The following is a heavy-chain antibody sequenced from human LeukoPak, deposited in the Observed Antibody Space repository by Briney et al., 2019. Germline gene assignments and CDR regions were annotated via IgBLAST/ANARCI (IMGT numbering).Heavy chain of an antibody. CDR2: INHSGST. D-gene: IGHD3-10*01. V-gene: IGHV4-34*01. J-gene: IGHJ4*02. CDR3: ASFGSGSIHY. CDR1: GGSFSGYY. Sequence: SETLSLTCAVYGGSFSGYYWSWIRQPPGKGLEWIGEINHSGSTNYNPSLKSRVTISVDTSKNQFSLKLSSVTAADTAVYYCASFGSGSIHYWGQGTLVTVSS.